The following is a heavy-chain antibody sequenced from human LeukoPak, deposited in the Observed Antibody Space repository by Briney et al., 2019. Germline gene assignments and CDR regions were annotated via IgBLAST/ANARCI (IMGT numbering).Heavy chain of an antibody. J-gene: IGHJ6*03. D-gene: IGHD2-21*01. V-gene: IGHV3-9*01. CDR2: ISWNSGSI. Sequence: GGSLRLSCAASGFTFHDYAMHWVRQAPGKGLEWVSGISWNSGSIGYADSVKGRSTISRDNAKNSLYLQMNSLRAEDTALYYCAKDIASASYYYMDVWGKGTTVTVSS. CDR1: GFTFHDYA. CDR3: AKDIASASYYYMDV.